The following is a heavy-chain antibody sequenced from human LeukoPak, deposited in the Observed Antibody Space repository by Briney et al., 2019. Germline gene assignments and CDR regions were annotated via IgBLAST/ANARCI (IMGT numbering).Heavy chain of an antibody. CDR3: ASGDTTGYSGDAFNI. J-gene: IGHJ3*02. CDR1: GFLVSDNY. V-gene: IGHV3-53*01. D-gene: IGHD3-22*01. CDR2: LYTGGST. Sequence: GGSLRLSCAASGFLVSDNYMHWLRQAPGKGLEWVSVLYTGGSTYYADSGKGRFTISRDNSKNTLYLQMNSLRVEDTAVYYCASGDTTGYSGDAFNIWGQGTMVTVSS.